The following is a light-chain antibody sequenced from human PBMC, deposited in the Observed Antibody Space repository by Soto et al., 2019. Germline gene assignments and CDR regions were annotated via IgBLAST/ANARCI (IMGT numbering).Light chain of an antibody. J-gene: IGKJ4*01. CDR1: QSVRAY. CDR3: HQRSNWPRT. CDR2: DAS. Sequence: GSLSLFPGERATLSCRASQSVRAYLAWYQQKPGHAPRLLISDASKRATGIPARFSGSGSGTDFTLTISSLEAEDFAVYYCHQRSNWPRTFGGGTKVDIK. V-gene: IGKV3-11*01.